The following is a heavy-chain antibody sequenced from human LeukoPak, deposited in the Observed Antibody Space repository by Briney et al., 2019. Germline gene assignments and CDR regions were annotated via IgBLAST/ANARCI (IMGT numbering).Heavy chain of an antibody. CDR3: ARVAAAAGAFDY. J-gene: IGHJ4*02. V-gene: IGHV1-18*01. CDR2: NSAYHGNT. CDR1: GYTFTCYG. D-gene: IGHD6-13*01. Sequence: GASVNVSCKASGYTFTCYGISWVRQAPGQGLEWMGWNSAYHGNTNYAQKLQGRVTMTTHTPTSTAYMELRSLRSDDTAVYYCARVAAAAGAFDYWGQGTLVTVSS.